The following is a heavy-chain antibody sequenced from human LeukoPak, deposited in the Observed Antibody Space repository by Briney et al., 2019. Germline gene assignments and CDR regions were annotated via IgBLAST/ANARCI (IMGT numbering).Heavy chain of an antibody. CDR3: ARDLILADSGGSSAHDY. J-gene: IGHJ4*02. CDR1: GFAFSSYS. Sequence: GGSLRLSCAASGFAFSSYSMNWVRQAPGKGLEWVSSISSSSSSIYYAESVKGRFTISRDNAKNSLYLQMNSLRAEDTAVYYCARDLILADSGGSSAHDYWGQGTLVTVSS. V-gene: IGHV3-21*01. CDR2: ISSSSSSI. D-gene: IGHD2-15*01.